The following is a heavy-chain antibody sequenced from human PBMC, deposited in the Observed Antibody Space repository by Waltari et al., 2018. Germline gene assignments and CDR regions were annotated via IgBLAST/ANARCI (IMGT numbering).Heavy chain of an antibody. CDR3: ARLGYSGYDFRYYYYMDV. CDR2: IYYSGST. Sequence: QVQLQESGPGLVKPSETLSLTCTVSGGSISSYYWSWIRQPPGNGLEWIGYIYYSGSTNYNPSLKSRVTISVDTSKNQFSLKLSSVTAADTAVYYCARLGYSGYDFRYYYYMDVWGKGTTVTVSS. J-gene: IGHJ6*03. CDR1: GGSISSYY. V-gene: IGHV4-59*01. D-gene: IGHD5-12*01.